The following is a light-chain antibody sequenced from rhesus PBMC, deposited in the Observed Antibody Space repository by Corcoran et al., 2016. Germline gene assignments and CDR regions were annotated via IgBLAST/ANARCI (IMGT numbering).Light chain of an antibody. J-gene: IGKJ4*01. CDR3: QQRNSYPLT. V-gene: IGKV1-25*01. Sequence: DIQMTQSPSSLSASVGDRVTITCRASQGISSFLAWYQQKPGKVPKLLIYEASTLQSGVPSRFSGSGSGIDFTLTISSLQPEDFATYYCQQRNSYPLTFGGGTKVEIK. CDR1: QGISSF. CDR2: EAS.